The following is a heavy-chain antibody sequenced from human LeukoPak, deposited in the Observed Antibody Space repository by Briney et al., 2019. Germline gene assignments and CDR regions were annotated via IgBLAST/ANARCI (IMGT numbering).Heavy chain of an antibody. Sequence: ASVTVSCKASGYTFTSYYMHWVRQAPGQGLEWMGWISAYNGNTNYAQKLQGRVTMTTDTSTSTAYMELRSLRSDDTAVYYCARSIYYDILTGYTPGAFDIWGQGTMVTVSS. D-gene: IGHD3-9*01. CDR2: ISAYNGNT. J-gene: IGHJ3*02. CDR3: ARSIYYDILTGYTPGAFDI. CDR1: GYTFTSYY. V-gene: IGHV1-18*04.